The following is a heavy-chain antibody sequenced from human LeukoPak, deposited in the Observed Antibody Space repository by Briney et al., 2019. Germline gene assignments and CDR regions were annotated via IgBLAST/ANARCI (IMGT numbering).Heavy chain of an antibody. V-gene: IGHV4-38-2*01. D-gene: IGHD6-19*01. J-gene: IGHJ4*02. CDR2: IYHSGST. CDR1: GYSISSGYY. Sequence: SETLSLTCAVTGYSISSGYYWGWIRQPPGKGLEWIGSIYHSGSTYYNPSLKSRITISVDTSKNQFSLKLSSVTAADTAVYYCARVSGWYIHDYWGQGTLVTVSS. CDR3: ARVSGWYIHDY.